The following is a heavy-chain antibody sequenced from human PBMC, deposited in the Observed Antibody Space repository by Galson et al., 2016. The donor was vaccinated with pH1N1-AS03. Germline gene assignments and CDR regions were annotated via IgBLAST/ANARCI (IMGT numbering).Heavy chain of an antibody. Sequence: QSGAEVKKPGESVKISCKGSGYSFSDYWIAWVRQMPGKGLEWMGIIHPRDSDTRYSPSFQGRVSISADKSISTAYLQWSSLKASDTATYYCARLLSSPFSSSSGYWGHGTLVTVSS. CDR2: IHPRDSDT. CDR1: GYSFSDYW. D-gene: IGHD6-13*01. V-gene: IGHV5-51*01. CDR3: ARLLSSPFSSSSGY. J-gene: IGHJ4*01.